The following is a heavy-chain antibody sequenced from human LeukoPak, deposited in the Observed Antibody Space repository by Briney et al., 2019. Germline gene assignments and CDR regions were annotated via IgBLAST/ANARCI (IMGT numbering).Heavy chain of an antibody. V-gene: IGHV4-39*06. Sequence: PSETLSLTCTASNGSISSSNYYWGWVRQPPGEGLEWIGNIHYSGGTHYNPSLKSRVTISVDTSKNQFPLGLSSVTAADTAVYYCARDGAARPGYYMDVWGKGTTVTVSS. CDR2: IHYSGGT. CDR3: ARDGAARPGYYMDV. J-gene: IGHJ6*03. CDR1: NGSISSSNYY. D-gene: IGHD6-6*01.